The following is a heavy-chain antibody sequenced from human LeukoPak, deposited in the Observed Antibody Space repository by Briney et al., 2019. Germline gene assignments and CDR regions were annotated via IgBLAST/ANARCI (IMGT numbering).Heavy chain of an antibody. CDR2: ISAYNGNT. CDR1: GYTFTSYG. Sequence: GASVKLSCKASGYTFTSYGISWVRQAPGQGLEWMGWISAYNGNTNYAQKPQGRVTMTTDTSTSTAYMELRSLRSDDTAVYYCARESSGGSCYYWGQGTLVTVSS. J-gene: IGHJ4*02. D-gene: IGHD2-15*01. V-gene: IGHV1-18*01. CDR3: ARESSGGSCYY.